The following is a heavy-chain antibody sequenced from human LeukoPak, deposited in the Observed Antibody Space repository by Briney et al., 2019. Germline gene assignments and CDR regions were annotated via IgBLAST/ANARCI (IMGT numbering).Heavy chain of an antibody. D-gene: IGHD3-9*01. J-gene: IGHJ4*02. CDR1: GASISTGGFY. CDR3: ARLLILGQPKSYFDY. V-gene: IGHV4-31*03. CDR2: IYYTGSV. Sequence: PSETLSLTCTISGASISTGGFYWTWIRQPPGEGLERIGYIYYTGSVDYNASLKSRLTISLDTSKNRFSLKLNSVTAADTAVYYCARLLILGQPKSYFDYWGQGTLVTVSS.